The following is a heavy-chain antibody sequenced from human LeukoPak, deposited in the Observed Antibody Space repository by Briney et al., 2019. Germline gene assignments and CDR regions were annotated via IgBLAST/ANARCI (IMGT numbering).Heavy chain of an antibody. CDR3: AKGTRNGYSSGWYSPPGAFDN. CDR1: GFTFSSYA. Sequence: PGGSLRLSCAASGFTFSSYAMSWVRQAPGKGLEWVSAISGSGGSTYYADSVKGRFTISRDNSKNTLYLQMNSLRAEDTAVYYCAKGTRNGYSSGWYSPPGAFDNWGQGTMVTVSS. CDR2: ISGSGGST. D-gene: IGHD6-19*01. V-gene: IGHV3-23*01. J-gene: IGHJ3*02.